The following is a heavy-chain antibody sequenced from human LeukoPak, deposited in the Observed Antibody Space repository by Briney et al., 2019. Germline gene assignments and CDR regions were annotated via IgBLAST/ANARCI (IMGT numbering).Heavy chain of an antibody. V-gene: IGHV3-21*01. CDR1: GFTFSSYS. D-gene: IGHD4-23*01. J-gene: IGHJ4*02. CDR2: ISSSSSYI. CDR3: ARVGYGGYSGYFDY. Sequence: GGSLRLSCAASGFTFSSYSMNWVRQAPGKGLEWVSSISSSSSYIYYADSVKGRFTIPRDNAKSSLYLQMNSLRAEDTAVYYCARVGYGGYSGYFDYWGQGTLVTVSS.